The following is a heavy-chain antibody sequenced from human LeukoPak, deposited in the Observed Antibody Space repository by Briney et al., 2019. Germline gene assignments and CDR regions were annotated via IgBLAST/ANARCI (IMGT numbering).Heavy chain of an antibody. CDR1: GGSISSYY. CDR2: IYYSGST. V-gene: IGHV4-59*01. J-gene: IGHJ5*02. D-gene: IGHD1-26*01. Sequence: SETLSLTCTVSGGSISSYYWSWIRQPPGKGLEWIGYIYYSGSTNYNPSLKSRVTISVDTSKNQFSLKLSSVTAADTAVYYCARDSVGATTSWGQGTLVTVSS. CDR3: ARDSVGATTS.